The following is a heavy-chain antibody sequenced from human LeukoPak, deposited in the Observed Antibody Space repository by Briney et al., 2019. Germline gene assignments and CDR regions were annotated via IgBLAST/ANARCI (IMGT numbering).Heavy chain of an antibody. Sequence: RTSETLSLTCTVSGGSISDYYWSWIRQPPGKGLEWIGHIYYSGSTNYNPSLKSRVTISVDTSKNQFSLKLSSVTAADTAVYFCARQTGYLAYWGQGTLVTVSS. CDR3: ARQTGYLAY. CDR1: GGSISDYY. V-gene: IGHV4-59*08. J-gene: IGHJ4*02. CDR2: IYYSGST. D-gene: IGHD3-9*01.